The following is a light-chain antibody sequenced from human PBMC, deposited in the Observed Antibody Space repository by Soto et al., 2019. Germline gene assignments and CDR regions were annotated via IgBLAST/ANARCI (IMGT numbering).Light chain of an antibody. Sequence: DIQMTQSPSTLSASVGDRVTITCRASQSISSWLAWYQQKPGKAPKLLIYDASSLESGVPSRFSGSGSATEFTLTISSLQPDDVATYYCQQYNNYWTFGQGTRVELK. CDR2: DAS. V-gene: IGKV1-5*01. J-gene: IGKJ1*01. CDR3: QQYNNYWT. CDR1: QSISSW.